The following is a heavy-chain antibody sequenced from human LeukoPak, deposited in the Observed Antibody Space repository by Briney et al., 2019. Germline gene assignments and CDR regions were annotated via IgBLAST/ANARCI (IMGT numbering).Heavy chain of an antibody. D-gene: IGHD3-16*02. J-gene: IGHJ4*02. CDR2: INPNSGGT. CDR1: GYTFTGYY. Sequence: ASVKVSCKASGYTFTGYYMHWVRQAPGQGLEWMGRINPNSGGTNYAQKFQGRVTMTRDTSISTAYMELSSLRSEDTAVYYCARGYYDYVWGSYPLDYWGQGTLVTVSS. V-gene: IGHV1-2*06. CDR3: ARGYYDYVWGSYPLDY.